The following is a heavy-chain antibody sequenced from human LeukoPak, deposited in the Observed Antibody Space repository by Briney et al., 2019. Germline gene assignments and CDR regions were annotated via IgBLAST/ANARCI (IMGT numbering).Heavy chain of an antibody. V-gene: IGHV3-74*01. CDR1: GFTFSSYA. CDR2: IDEHGTTI. D-gene: IGHD3-10*01. Sequence: GGSLRLSCAASGFTFSSYAMSWVRQAPGEGPVWVSRIDEHGTTIDYADSVRDRFTISRDNAKNTLYLHMNTLRAEDTAVYYCARDVGGAGSHWGQGSLVTVSS. CDR3: ARDVGGAGSH. J-gene: IGHJ4*02.